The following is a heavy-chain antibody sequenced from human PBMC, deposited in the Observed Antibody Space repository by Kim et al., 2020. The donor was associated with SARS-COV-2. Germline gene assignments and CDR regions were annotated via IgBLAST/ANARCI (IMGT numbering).Heavy chain of an antibody. J-gene: IGHJ4*02. Sequence: GGSLRLSCAASGFTFDDYAMHWVRQAPGKGLEWVSGISWNSGSIGYADSVKGRFTISRDNAKNSLYLQMNSLRAEDTALYYCAKGGDSSSGWSDYWGQGTLVTVSS. CDR3: AKGGDSSSGWSDY. V-gene: IGHV3-9*01. CDR2: ISWNSGSI. D-gene: IGHD6-19*01. CDR1: GFTFDDYA.